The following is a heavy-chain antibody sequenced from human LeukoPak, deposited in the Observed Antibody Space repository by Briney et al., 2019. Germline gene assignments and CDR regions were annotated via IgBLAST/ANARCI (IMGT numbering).Heavy chain of an antibody. CDR2: IYYSGST. D-gene: IGHD3-22*01. Sequence: PSETLSLTCTVSGGSISSSSYYWGWIRQPPGKGLEWIWSIYYSGSTYYNPSLKSRVTISVDTSKNQFSLKLSSVTAADTAVYYCARRLQPTFYDSSGLIDYWGQGTLVTVSS. J-gene: IGHJ4*02. V-gene: IGHV4-39*01. CDR3: ARRLQPTFYDSSGLIDY. CDR1: GGSISSSSYY.